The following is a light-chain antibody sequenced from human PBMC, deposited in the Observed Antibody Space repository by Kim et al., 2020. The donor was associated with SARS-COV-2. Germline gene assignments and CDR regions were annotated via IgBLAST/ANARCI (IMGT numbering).Light chain of an antibody. J-gene: IGLJ3*02. Sequence: LPPPPSVSKGLRQTATITCTGNSNNVGDHGAAWLQQLQVHPPNLLSYRNNNRPSGISEKFSASRSGNTASLTITGLQPEDEADYYCSAWDTSLSAWVFGGWTQLTVL. CDR2: RNN. CDR1: SNNVGDHG. CDR3: SAWDTSLSAWV. V-gene: IGLV10-54*04.